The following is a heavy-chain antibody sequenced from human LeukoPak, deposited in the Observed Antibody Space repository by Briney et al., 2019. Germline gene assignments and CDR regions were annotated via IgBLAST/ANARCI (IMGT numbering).Heavy chain of an antibody. D-gene: IGHD6-13*01. CDR3: AKARYSMQTFDP. V-gene: IGHV3-48*01. J-gene: IGHJ5*02. Sequence: GGSLRLSCAASGFTFSSYSMNWVRQAPGKGLEWVSYISSSSSTIYYADSVKGRFTISRDNSKNTLYLQMNSLRAEDTAVYYCAKARYSMQTFDPWGQGTLVTVSS. CDR1: GFTFSSYS. CDR2: ISSSSSTI.